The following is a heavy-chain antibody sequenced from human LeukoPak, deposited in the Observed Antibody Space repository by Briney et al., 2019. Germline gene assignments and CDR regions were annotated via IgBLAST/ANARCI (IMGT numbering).Heavy chain of an antibody. V-gene: IGHV3-7*03. CDR1: GFIFSHYW. Sequence: GGSLRLSCGTSGFIFSHYWMSWVRQAPGKGLEWVANIKTDGSEKYYVDSVKGRFTISRDNAKNSLYLQMNSLRAEDTAVYYCARDYTGYFPWGQGTLVIVSS. D-gene: IGHD3-9*01. CDR3: ARDYTGYFP. CDR2: IKTDGSEK. J-gene: IGHJ5*02.